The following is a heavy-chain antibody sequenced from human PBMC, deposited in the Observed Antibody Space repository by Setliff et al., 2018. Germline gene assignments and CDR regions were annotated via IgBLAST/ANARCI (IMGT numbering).Heavy chain of an antibody. Sequence: ASVKVSCKASGYSFSDSAVSWVRQAPGQGLEWVGWISVYSGNAYYAQKLQDRVTLTTDTSTTTAYLELRSLRPDDTAIYYCARGKDYSDGSGYPIFQHWGQGTPVTVSS. J-gene: IGHJ1*01. CDR3: ARGKDYSDGSGYPIFQH. V-gene: IGHV1-18*01. D-gene: IGHD3-22*01. CDR1: GYSFSDSA. CDR2: ISVYSGNA.